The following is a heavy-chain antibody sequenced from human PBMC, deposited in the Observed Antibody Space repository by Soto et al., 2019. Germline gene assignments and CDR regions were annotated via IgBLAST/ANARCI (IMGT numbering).Heavy chain of an antibody. CDR3: ATRPPGGPYRGVFDY. CDR2: VYRSGTT. Sequence: SETLSLTCTVSGGSISRSSYYWGWIRQPPGKGPEWIGYVYRSGTTSYNPSLESRVTMSVDTSKNQFSLKLSAVTTADTAVYYCATRPPGGPYRGVFDYWSQGTLVTVSS. V-gene: IGHV4-61*05. D-gene: IGHD3-10*01. CDR1: GGSISRSSYY. J-gene: IGHJ4*02.